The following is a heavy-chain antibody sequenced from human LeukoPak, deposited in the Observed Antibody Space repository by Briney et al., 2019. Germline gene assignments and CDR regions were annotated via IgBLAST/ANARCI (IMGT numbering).Heavy chain of an antibody. D-gene: IGHD5-18*01. J-gene: IGHJ4*02. V-gene: IGHV1-69*04. Sequence: SVKVSCKASGGNFSTYAISWVRQAPGQGLEWMGRTIPFLGLASSAQKFQGRVTITADKSTNIAYLEVSSLASDDTAVYYCAGGSLETDTNMARDWGQGTLVTASS. CDR1: GGNFSTYA. CDR2: TIPFLGLA. CDR3: AGGSLETDTNMARD.